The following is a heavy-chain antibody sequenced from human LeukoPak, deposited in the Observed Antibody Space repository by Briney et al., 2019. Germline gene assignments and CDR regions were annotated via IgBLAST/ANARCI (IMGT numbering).Heavy chain of an antibody. Sequence: PSETLSLTCAVYGESFSGYYWSWIRPPPGKGLEWIGEINHSGSTNYNPSLKSRVTISVDTSKNQFSLKLSSVTAADTAVYYCARGGGRYCSSASCHLDYWGQGTLVTVSS. CDR1: GESFSGYY. V-gene: IGHV4-34*01. CDR2: INHSGST. CDR3: ARGGGRYCSSASCHLDY. D-gene: IGHD2-2*01. J-gene: IGHJ4*02.